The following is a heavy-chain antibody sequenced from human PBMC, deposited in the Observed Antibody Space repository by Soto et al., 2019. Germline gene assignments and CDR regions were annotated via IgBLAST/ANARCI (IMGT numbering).Heavy chain of an antibody. CDR3: ARERGRGHGGDFLSGYYLYYYGMDV. CDR1: GGSFSGYY. D-gene: IGHD3-3*01. Sequence: TSETLSLTCAVYGGSFSGYYWSWIRQPPGKGLEWIGEINHSGSTNYNPSLKSRVTISVDTSKNQFSLKLSSVTAADTAVYYCARERGRGHGGDFLSGYYLYYYGMDVWGQGTTVTVAS. J-gene: IGHJ6*02. V-gene: IGHV4-34*01. CDR2: INHSGST.